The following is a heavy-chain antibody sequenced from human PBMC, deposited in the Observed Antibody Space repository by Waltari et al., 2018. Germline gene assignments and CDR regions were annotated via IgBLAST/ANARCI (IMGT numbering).Heavy chain of an antibody. CDR1: GGSTSNYY. CDR2: ISYSGST. V-gene: IGHV4-59*01. CDR3: ARENGWNNWFDP. Sequence: QVQLQESGPGLVKPWETLSLTCGVSGGSTSNYYWSWIRQFPGRGLEWIGYISYSGSTNYNPSLKSRVTISVDTSKNQFSLKLSSVTAADTAVYYCARENGWNNWFDPWGQGTLVTVSS. J-gene: IGHJ5*02.